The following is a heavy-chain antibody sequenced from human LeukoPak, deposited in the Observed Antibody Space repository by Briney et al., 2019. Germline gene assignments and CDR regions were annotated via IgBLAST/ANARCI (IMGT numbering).Heavy chain of an antibody. D-gene: IGHD6-19*01. CDR1: GFTFSSYA. CDR3: ARDGGGSGWYGFNYGMDV. Sequence: PGGSLRLSCAASGFTFSSYAMHWVRQAPGKGLEWVAVISYDGSNKYYADSVKGRFTISRDNSKNTLYLQMNSLRAEDTAVYYCARDGGGSGWYGFNYGMDVWGQGTTVTVSS. V-gene: IGHV3-30-3*01. CDR2: ISYDGSNK. J-gene: IGHJ6*02.